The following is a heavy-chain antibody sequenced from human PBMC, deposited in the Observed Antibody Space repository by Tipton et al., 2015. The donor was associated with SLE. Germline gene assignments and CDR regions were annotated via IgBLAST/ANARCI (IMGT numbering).Heavy chain of an antibody. Sequence: LRLSCVVSGASISRGGYYWSWIRQHPGKGLEWIGYIYYSGSTYYNPSLKSRVTISVDTSKNQSSLKLSSVTAADTAVYYCARGYCSGGSCYSGDYWGQGTLVTVSS. J-gene: IGHJ4*02. V-gene: IGHV4-31*11. CDR1: GASISRGGYY. CDR2: IYYSGST. CDR3: ARGYCSGGSCYSGDY. D-gene: IGHD2-15*01.